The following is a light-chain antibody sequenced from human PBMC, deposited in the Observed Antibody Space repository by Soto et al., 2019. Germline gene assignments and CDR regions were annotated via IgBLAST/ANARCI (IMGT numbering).Light chain of an antibody. V-gene: IGKV3-20*01. J-gene: IGKJ2*01. CDR2: GPS. CDR1: QSVSNNY. CDR3: HQYGSSPPYT. Sequence: EVVLTQSPGTLSLSPGESATLSCRASQSVSNNYFAWYQQKPGQAPRLLIFGPSNRSTGIPDRFSGSGSGIDFTITISRLELEDFAVYYCHQYGSSPPYTFGQGTKLQIK.